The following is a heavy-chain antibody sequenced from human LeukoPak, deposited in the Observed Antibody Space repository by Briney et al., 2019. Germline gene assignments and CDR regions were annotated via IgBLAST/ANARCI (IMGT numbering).Heavy chain of an antibody. J-gene: IGHJ2*01. V-gene: IGHV4-4*07. Sequence: SETLSLTCTVSGGSISRYYWSWIRQPAGKGLEWIGRIYSSGSSYYNPSLKSRVTMSVDTSKNQFFLKLSSVTAADTAVYYCARIWAVTALDWYFDLWGPGTLVTVSS. CDR3: ARIWAVTALDWYFDL. CDR2: IYSSGSS. D-gene: IGHD2-21*02. CDR1: GGSISRYY.